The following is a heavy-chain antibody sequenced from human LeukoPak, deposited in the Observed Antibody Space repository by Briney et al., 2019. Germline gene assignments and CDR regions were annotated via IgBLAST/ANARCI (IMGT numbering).Heavy chain of an antibody. V-gene: IGHV4-30-2*01. CDR2: IYHSGST. D-gene: IGHD6-13*01. CDR3: AREQSSRRSNWFDP. J-gene: IGHJ5*02. Sequence: SETLSLTCAVSGGSISSGGYSWIWIRQPPGKGLEWIGYIYHSGSTYYNPSLKSRVTISVDRSKNQFSLKLSSVTAADTAVYYCAREQSSRRSNWFDPWGQGTLVTVSS. CDR1: GGSISSGGYS.